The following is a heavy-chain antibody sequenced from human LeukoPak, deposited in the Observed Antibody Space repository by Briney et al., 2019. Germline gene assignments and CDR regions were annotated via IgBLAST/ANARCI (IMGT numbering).Heavy chain of an antibody. CDR1: GGSISGHY. Sequence: SETLSLTCTVSGGSISGHYWRWIRQPPGKGLEWTGYIYYSGSTNYNPSLKSRVTISVDTSKNQFSLKLSSVTAADTAVYYCASLSGSPSKFDYWGQGTLVTVFS. CDR3: ASLSGSPSKFDY. V-gene: IGHV4-59*08. D-gene: IGHD1-26*01. J-gene: IGHJ4*02. CDR2: IYYSGST.